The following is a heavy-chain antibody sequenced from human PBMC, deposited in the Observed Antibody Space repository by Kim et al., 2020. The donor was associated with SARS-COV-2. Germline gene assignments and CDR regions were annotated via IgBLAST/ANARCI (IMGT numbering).Heavy chain of an antibody. CDR1: GYTFTNYY. CDR2: INLSAGGT. J-gene: IGHJ4*02. Sequence: ASVKVSCKSSGYTFTNYYMHWVRQAPGQGLEWMGMINLSAGGTNYAQNFQGRVTMTRDMSTSTVYMELSSLRSQDTAVYYCAREPPGAADGFDYWGQGTLVTVSS. D-gene: IGHD6-13*01. CDR3: AREPPGAADGFDY. V-gene: IGHV1-46*01.